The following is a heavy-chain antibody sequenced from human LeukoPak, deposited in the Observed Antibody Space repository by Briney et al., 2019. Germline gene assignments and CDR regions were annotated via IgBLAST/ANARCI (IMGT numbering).Heavy chain of an antibody. D-gene: IGHD3-10*01. J-gene: IGHJ5*02. CDR2: IIPIFGTA. Sequence: ASVKVSCKASGGTFSSYAISWVRQAPGQGLEWMGGIIPIFGTANYAQKFQGRVTITADESTSTAYMELSSLRSEDTAVYYCATEMVRGVRGWFGPWGQGTLVTVSS. CDR1: GGTFSSYA. V-gene: IGHV1-69*13. CDR3: ATEMVRGVRGWFGP.